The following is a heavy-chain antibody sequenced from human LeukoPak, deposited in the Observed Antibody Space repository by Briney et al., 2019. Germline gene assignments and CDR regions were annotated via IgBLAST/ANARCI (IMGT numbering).Heavy chain of an antibody. J-gene: IGHJ4*02. V-gene: IGHV3-7*01. CDR1: GFTFSSYA. Sequence: GGSLRLSCAASGFTFSSYAMSWVRQAPGKGLEWVANIKQDGSEKYYVDSVKGRFTISRDNAKNSLYLQMNSLRAEDTAVYYCARGRYSSSWYHDYWGQGTLVTVSS. CDR3: ARGRYSSSWYHDY. D-gene: IGHD6-13*01. CDR2: IKQDGSEK.